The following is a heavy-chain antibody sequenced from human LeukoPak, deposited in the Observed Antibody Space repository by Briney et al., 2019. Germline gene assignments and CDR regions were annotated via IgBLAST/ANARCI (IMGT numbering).Heavy chain of an antibody. CDR2: ISSDDTTI. CDR3: ARDMWAPKWYFDL. V-gene: IGHV3-48*02. J-gene: IGHJ2*01. D-gene: IGHD1-26*01. Sequence: GVSLRLSCAASGFTFSSYSMNWVRQAPGKGLEWVSYISSDDTTIYYADSVKGRFTISRDNAKNSLYLQMNSLRDEDTAVYYCARDMWAPKWYFDLWGRGTLVTVSS. CDR1: GFTFSSYS.